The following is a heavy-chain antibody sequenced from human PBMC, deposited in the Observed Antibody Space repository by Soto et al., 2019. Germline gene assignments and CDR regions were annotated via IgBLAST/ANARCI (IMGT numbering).Heavy chain of an antibody. V-gene: IGHV3-23*01. CDR2: ISGSAIST. CDR3: VKASLLDGGRVWFAY. Sequence: EVQLLESGGGLVQPGGSLRLSCAASGFTFINYAMSWVRQAPGKGLEWVSAISGSAISTYYADSVKGRFTISRDNSKNTLDLQMNSLRAEDTAVYYCVKASLLDGGRVWFAYWGQGTLVTVSS. J-gene: IGHJ4*02. CDR1: GFTFINYA. D-gene: IGHD2-21*01.